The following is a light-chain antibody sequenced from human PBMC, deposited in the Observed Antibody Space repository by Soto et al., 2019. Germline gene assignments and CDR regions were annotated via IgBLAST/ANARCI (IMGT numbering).Light chain of an antibody. CDR2: GAS. J-gene: IGKJ1*01. CDR1: QSVSSN. Sequence: EIVMTQSPATLSVSPGERATLSCRASQSVSSNLACYQQKPGQAPRLLIYGASTRATGIPARFSGSGSGTDFTLTISRLEPEDFAVYYCQQYDSSPKTFGQGTKVDI. CDR3: QQYDSSPKT. V-gene: IGKV3-15*01.